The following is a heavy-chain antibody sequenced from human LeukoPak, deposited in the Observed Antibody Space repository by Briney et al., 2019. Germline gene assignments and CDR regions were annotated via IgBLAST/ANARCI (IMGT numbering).Heavy chain of an antibody. J-gene: IGHJ4*02. V-gene: IGHV4-59*08. CDR3: ARHAPMTTYDY. CDR1: GGSISSYY. CDR2: ISYSGST. D-gene: IGHD4-17*01. Sequence: SETLSLTCTVSGGSISSYYWSWIRQPPGKELEWIEYISYSGSTSYSPSLKSRVTISVDTSKNQFSLKLSSVTAADTAVYYCARHAPMTTYDYWGQGTLVTVSS.